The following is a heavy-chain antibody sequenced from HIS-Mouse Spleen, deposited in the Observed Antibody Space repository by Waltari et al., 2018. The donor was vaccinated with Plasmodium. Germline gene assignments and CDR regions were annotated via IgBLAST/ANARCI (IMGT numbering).Heavy chain of an antibody. D-gene: IGHD3-3*01. J-gene: IGHJ4*02. Sequence: QVQLVASGGGVVQPGRSLSLSCSASGFTFSSYGMHWVRQAPGKGLEWVAVISYDGSNKYYADSVKGRFTISRDNSKNTLYLQMNSLRAEDTAVYYCAKEVLGYYDFWSRPDYWGQGTLVTVSS. V-gene: IGHV3-30*18. CDR2: ISYDGSNK. CDR3: AKEVLGYYDFWSRPDY. CDR1: GFTFSSYG.